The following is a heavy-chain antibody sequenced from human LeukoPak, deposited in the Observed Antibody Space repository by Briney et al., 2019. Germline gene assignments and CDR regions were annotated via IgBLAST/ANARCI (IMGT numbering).Heavy chain of an antibody. D-gene: IGHD2-2*02. CDR2: IDPDDSGS. V-gene: IGHV3-74*01. Sequence: GGSLRLSCAASGFTFSSYWMHWVRQAPGEGLVWVLRIDPDDSGSTYADSVKGRFTISRDNAKNTLWLQMNSLRADDTAVYYCARDTPAAIDYYYYYGMDVWGQGTTVTVSS. J-gene: IGHJ6*02. CDR1: GFTFSSYW. CDR3: ARDTPAAIDYYYYYGMDV.